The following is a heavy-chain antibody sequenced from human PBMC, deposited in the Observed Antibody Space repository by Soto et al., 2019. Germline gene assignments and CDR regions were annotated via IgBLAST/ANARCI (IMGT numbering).Heavy chain of an antibody. D-gene: IGHD6-13*01. J-gene: IGHJ5*02. CDR2: IYYSGNT. CDR3: ARLIVGAAGTTGWFDP. Sequence: VQLQESGPGLVKPSQTLSLTCTVSGGSISSGGYCWSWIRQHPGKGLEWIGYIYYSGNTYYNPSLKSRVTVSVDTSKNQFSLQLSSVTAADTAVYYCARLIVGAAGTTGWFDPWGQGTLVTVSS. V-gene: IGHV4-31*03. CDR1: GGSISSGGYC.